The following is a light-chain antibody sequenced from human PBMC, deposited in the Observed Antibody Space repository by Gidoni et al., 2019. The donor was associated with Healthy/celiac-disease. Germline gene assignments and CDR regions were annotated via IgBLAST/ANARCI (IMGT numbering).Light chain of an antibody. Sequence: EIVLTQSPGTLSLSPGERATLSCRASQGGSSSYLAWYQQKPGQAPRLLIYGASSRATGIPDRFSGSGSGTDFTLTISRLEPEDFAVYYCQQYGSSPPITFGQGTRLEIK. CDR2: GAS. V-gene: IGKV3-20*01. CDR3: QQYGSSPPIT. J-gene: IGKJ5*01. CDR1: QGGSSSY.